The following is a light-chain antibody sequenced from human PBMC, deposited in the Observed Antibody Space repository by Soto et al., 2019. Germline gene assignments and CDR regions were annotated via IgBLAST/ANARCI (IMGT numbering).Light chain of an antibody. J-gene: IGLJ3*02. CDR3: CSYAGSSTSVCV. CDR1: SSDVGSYKF. Sequence: QSALTQPASVPGSPGQSITISCTGTSSDVGSYKFVSWYQQHPGKAPKLMIYEGSKRPSGVSNRFSGSKSGNTASLTISGLQAEDEADYYCCSYAGSSTSVCVFGGGTKVTVL. CDR2: EGS. V-gene: IGLV2-23*01.